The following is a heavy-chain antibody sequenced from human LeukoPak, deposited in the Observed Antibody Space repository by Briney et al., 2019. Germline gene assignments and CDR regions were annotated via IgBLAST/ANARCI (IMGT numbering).Heavy chain of an antibody. D-gene: IGHD6-19*01. CDR2: ISSSSSYI. V-gene: IGHV3-21*01. CDR1: GFTFSSYS. Sequence: GGSLRLSCAASGFTFSSYSMNWVRQAPGKGLEWVSSISSSSSYIYYADSVKGRFTISRDNAKNSLYLQMNSLRAEDTAVYYCARASTKGIAVAGTYYFDYWGPRTLVTVSS. CDR3: ARASTKGIAVAGTYYFDY. J-gene: IGHJ4*02.